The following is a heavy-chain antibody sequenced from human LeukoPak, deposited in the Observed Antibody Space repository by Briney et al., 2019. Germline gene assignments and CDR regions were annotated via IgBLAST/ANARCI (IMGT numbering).Heavy chain of an antibody. V-gene: IGHV1-69*13. CDR1: GGIFSKWS. D-gene: IGHD5-18*01. J-gene: IGHJ4*02. CDR3: ASGGVTVYSYGPDY. CDR2: IIPEFEET. Sequence: ASVKVSCKAIGGIFSKWSISWVRQAPGQGLEWVGTIIPEFEETHYAQKLQGRVTISADDSATAAYMELSSLRSDDTAVYYSASGGVTVYSYGPDYWGQGTLVAVSS.